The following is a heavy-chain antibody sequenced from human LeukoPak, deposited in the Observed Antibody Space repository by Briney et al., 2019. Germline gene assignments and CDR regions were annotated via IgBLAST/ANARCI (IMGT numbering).Heavy chain of an antibody. Sequence: ASVKVSCKASGYTFTSYPMNWVRQAPGQGLEWMGWINTQTGNPTYAQGFIGRFVFSLDTSVSTLYLQISSLKAEDTAVYYCTSGSIGYCSSGSCSFDYWGQGTLVTVSS. D-gene: IGHD2-15*01. J-gene: IGHJ4*03. CDR3: TSGSIGYCSSGSCSFDY. CDR2: INTQTGNP. CDR1: GYTFTSYP. V-gene: IGHV7-4-1*02.